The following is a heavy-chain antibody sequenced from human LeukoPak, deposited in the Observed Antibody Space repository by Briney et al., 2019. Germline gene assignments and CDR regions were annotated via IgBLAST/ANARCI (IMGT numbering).Heavy chain of an antibody. D-gene: IGHD1-26*01. Sequence: PSETLSLTCTVSGGSISSYYWSWIRQPPGKGLEWIGYIYYSGSTNYNPSLKSRVTISVDTSKNQFSLKLSSVTAADTAVYYCARDFVGATGNYFDYWGQGTLVTVSS. CDR2: IYYSGST. CDR3: ARDFVGATGNYFDY. V-gene: IGHV4-59*01. CDR1: GGSISSYY. J-gene: IGHJ4*02.